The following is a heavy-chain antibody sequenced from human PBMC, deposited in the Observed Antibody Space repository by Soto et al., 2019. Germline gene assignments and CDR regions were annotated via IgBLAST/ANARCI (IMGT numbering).Heavy chain of an antibody. J-gene: IGHJ4*02. CDR1: GYTFTSYA. D-gene: IGHD5-18*01. CDR2: INAGNGNT. CDR3: ARGRLVDTAMVTGHFGY. V-gene: IGHV1-3*01. Sequence: ASVKVSCKASGYTFTSYAMHWVRQAPGQRLEWMGWINAGNGNTKYSQKFQGRVTITRDTSASTAYMELSSLRSEDTAVYYCARGRLVDTAMVTGHFGYWGQGTLVTVSS.